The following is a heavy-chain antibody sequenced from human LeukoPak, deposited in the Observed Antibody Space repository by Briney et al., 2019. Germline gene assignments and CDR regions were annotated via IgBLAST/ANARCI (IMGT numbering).Heavy chain of an antibody. V-gene: IGHV1-18*01. CDR1: GCAFTSYG. D-gene: IGHD1-26*01. Sequence: ASVKVSCKATGCAFTSYGISWVRQAPGQGLEWMGWISAYNGNTNYAQKLQGRVTMTTDTSTSTAYLELRSVRSDDTAVYYCASSIVGATGRYFDYWGLGTLVTVSS. CDR2: ISAYNGNT. CDR3: ASSIVGATGRYFDY. J-gene: IGHJ4*02.